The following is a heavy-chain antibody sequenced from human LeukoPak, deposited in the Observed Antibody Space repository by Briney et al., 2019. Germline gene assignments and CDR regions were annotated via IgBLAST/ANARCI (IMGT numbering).Heavy chain of an antibody. J-gene: IGHJ5*02. CDR2: FYSAGRT. Sequence: SETLSLTCSVSGGSISSFYWSWIRQPPGKGLEWIGYFYSAGRTNSNPSLKSRVTISKDTSKNQFSLKLNSVTAADTAVYYCARGNWNYNWFDPWGQGTLVTVSS. CDR3: ARGNWNYNWFDP. V-gene: IGHV4-4*08. D-gene: IGHD1-7*01. CDR1: GGSISSFY.